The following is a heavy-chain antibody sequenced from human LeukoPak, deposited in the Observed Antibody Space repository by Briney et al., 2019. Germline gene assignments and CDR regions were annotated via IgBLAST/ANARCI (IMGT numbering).Heavy chain of an antibody. V-gene: IGHV3-7*01. Sequence: SGGSLRLSCAASEFTFSTVWMSWVRQAPGKGLEWVANIKADGSVKHYVDSMEVRFSVSRDNARSSLYLQMNSLRAEDTAVYYCVRDSDYQRDSGGRYAHYDALDIWGHGTMVTVSS. D-gene: IGHD2-21*01. CDR3: VRDSDYQRDSGGRYAHYDALDI. J-gene: IGHJ3*02. CDR1: EFTFSTVW. CDR2: IKADGSVK.